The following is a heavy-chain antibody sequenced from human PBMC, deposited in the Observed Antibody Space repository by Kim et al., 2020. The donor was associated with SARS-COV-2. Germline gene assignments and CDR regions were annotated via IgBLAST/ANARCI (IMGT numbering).Heavy chain of an antibody. Sequence: ASVKVSCKASRYTFTSYAMNWVRQAPGQGLEWMGWINTNTGNPAYAQGFTGRFVFSLDASVSTAYLQISSLKPADTAVYYCARDMRFLEWPTPGGFDYWG. D-gene: IGHD3-3*01. CDR3: ARDMRFLEWPTPGGFDY. J-gene: IGHJ4*01. CDR1: RYTFTSYA. V-gene: IGHV7-4-1*02. CDR2: INTNTGNP.